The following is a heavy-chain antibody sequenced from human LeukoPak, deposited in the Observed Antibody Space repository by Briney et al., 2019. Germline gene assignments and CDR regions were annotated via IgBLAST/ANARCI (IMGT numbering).Heavy chain of an antibody. D-gene: IGHD6-13*01. CDR3: ARVDAASLAVHY. J-gene: IGHJ4*02. CDR2: INPNSGGT. V-gene: IGHV1-2*02. CDR1: GYSFTSSF. Sequence: GASVKVSCKTSGYSFTSSFLNWVRQAPGQGLEWMGRINPNSGGTDSGQKFQGRVTMTRDTSISTAYMELRSLTFDDTAVYYCARVDAASLAVHYWGQGTLVTVSS.